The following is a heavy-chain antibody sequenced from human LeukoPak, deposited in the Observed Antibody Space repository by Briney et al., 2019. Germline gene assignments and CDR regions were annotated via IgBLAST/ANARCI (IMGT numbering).Heavy chain of an antibody. V-gene: IGHV4-61*02. CDR1: GGSISSGSYY. Sequence: KTSETLSLTCTVSGGSISSGSYYWSWIRQPAGKGLEWIGRIYTSGSTNYNPSLKSRVTISVDTSKNQFSLKLSSVTAADTAVYYCARDPGYSGYDWYFDYWGQGTLVTVSS. CDR2: IYTSGST. CDR3: ARDPGYSGYDWYFDY. J-gene: IGHJ4*02. D-gene: IGHD5-12*01.